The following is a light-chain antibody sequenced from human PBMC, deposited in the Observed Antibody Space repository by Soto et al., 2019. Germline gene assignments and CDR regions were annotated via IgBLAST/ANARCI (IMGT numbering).Light chain of an antibody. Sequence: EIVLTQSPATLSLSPWERATLSFRASQTVSSSLAWYQQKPGQAPRLLIYDASNRATGIPARFSGSGSGTDFTLTISSLEPEDFAVYYCQQRSNPITFGQGTRLEI. V-gene: IGKV3-11*01. J-gene: IGKJ5*01. CDR1: QTVSSS. CDR3: QQRSNPIT. CDR2: DAS.